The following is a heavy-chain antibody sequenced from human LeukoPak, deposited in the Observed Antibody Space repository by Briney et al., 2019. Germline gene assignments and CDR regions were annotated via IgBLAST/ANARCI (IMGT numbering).Heavy chain of an antibody. J-gene: IGHJ4*02. D-gene: IGHD3-22*01. CDR1: GFTFSSCA. CDR3: AKGGSYSDSSDYYFRFDH. CDR2: ISGSAAST. Sequence: PGGSLRLSCAASGFTFSSCAMSWVRQAPGKGLEWVSGISGSAASTYYADSVKGRFTVSRDNSKNTLYLQMNSLRAEDTAVYYCAKGGSYSDSSDYYFRFDHWGQGTLVTVSS. V-gene: IGHV3-23*01.